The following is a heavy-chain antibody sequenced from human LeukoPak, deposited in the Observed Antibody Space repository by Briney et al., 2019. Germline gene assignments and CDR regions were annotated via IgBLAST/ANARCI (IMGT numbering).Heavy chain of an antibody. CDR1: GFTFSSYA. CDR2: ISYDGSNK. CDR3: ARAPIHYYYDSSGLGDY. V-gene: IGHV3-30*04. D-gene: IGHD3-22*01. Sequence: PGRSLRLSCAASGFTFSSYAMHWVRQAPGKGLEWVAVISYDGSNKYYADSVKGRFTISRDNSKNTLYLQMNSLRAEDTAVYYCARAPIHYYYDSSGLGDYWGQGTLVTVSS. J-gene: IGHJ4*02.